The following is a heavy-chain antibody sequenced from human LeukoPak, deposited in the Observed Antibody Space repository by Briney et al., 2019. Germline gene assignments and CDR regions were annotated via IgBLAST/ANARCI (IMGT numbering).Heavy chain of an antibody. D-gene: IGHD5-18*01. V-gene: IGHV1-2*02. CDR2: INPNSGGT. CDR1: GYTFTGYY. CDR3: ARVTGGYSYGLVY. J-gene: IGHJ4*02. Sequence: ASVKVSCKPSGYTFTGYYIHWVRQAPGQGLEWMGWINPNSGGTNYAQKLQGRVTMTTDTSTSTAYMELRSLRSDDTAVYYCARVTGGYSYGLVYWGQGTLVTVSS.